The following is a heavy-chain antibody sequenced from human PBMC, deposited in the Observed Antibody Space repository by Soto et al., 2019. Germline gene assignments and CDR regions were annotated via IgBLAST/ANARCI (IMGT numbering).Heavy chain of an antibody. D-gene: IGHD1-26*01. CDR2: ISGSGDST. Sequence: EVQLLESGGGLVQPGGSLRLSCAASGFTFSNYAMNWVRQAPGKGLEWVSVISGSGDSTYYADSVKGRFTISRDNSKNTLYLQMNSLRAEDTAIYYCARRGSGSYCDYWGQGTLVTVSS. CDR3: ARRGSGSYCDY. J-gene: IGHJ4*02. V-gene: IGHV3-23*01. CDR1: GFTFSNYA.